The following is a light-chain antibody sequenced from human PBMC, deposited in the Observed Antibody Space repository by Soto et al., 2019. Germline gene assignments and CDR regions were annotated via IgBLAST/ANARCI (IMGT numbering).Light chain of an antibody. V-gene: IGKV1-9*01. CDR2: AAS. Sequence: IQLNQSPSFLFACVGDRVTITCRDSQGIRRYLAWYQQKRGKAPKLMIYAASTLHSGVPSMFSGSGAGTDFTLTISSLQHEDFATSYCQQPNSYPITFGQGTRLEIK. CDR1: QGIRRY. CDR3: QQPNSYPIT. J-gene: IGKJ5*01.